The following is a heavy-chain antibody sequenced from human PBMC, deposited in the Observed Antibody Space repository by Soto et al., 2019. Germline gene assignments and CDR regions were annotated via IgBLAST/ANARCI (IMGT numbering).Heavy chain of an antibody. D-gene: IGHD3-16*01. CDR2: ISGSGGST. CDR1: GFTSSSYA. Sequence: GSLRLSCAASGFTSSSYAMSWVRQAPGKGLEWVSAISGSGGSTYYADSVKGRFTISRDNSKNTLYLQMNSLRAEDTAVYYCAKWGVYDYVAPGYFDYWGQGTLVTVSS. CDR3: AKWGVYDYVAPGYFDY. J-gene: IGHJ4*02. V-gene: IGHV3-23*01.